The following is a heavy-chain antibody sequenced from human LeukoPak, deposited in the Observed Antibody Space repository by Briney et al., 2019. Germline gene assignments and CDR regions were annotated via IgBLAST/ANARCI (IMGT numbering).Heavy chain of an antibody. CDR1: GFTFKNHW. J-gene: IGHJ4*02. CDR2: IKEDGSEK. CDR3: ARDDNWGSDY. Sequence: PGGSLRLSCAASGFTFKNHWMSWVRQAPGKGLEWVANIKEDGSEKYHVDSVKGRFTISRDNAKNLLYLQMNSLRAEDTALYYCARDDNWGSDYWGQGTLVTVSS. D-gene: IGHD7-27*01. V-gene: IGHV3-7*01.